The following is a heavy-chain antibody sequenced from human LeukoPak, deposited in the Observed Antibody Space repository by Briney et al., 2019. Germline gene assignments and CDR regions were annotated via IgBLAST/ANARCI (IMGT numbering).Heavy chain of an antibody. J-gene: IGHJ4*02. D-gene: IGHD6-6*01. CDR1: GDSVSSNSAA. CDR2: TYYRSKWFN. V-gene: IGHV6-1*01. CDR3: AREPYSTSSFFDS. Sequence: SQTLSLTCAISGDSVSSNSAAWNWIRQSPSRGLEWLGRTYYRSKWFNSFAVSVKSRITVNPDTSKNQFSLQLNSVTPEDTAVYYCAREPYSTSSFFDSWGQGTLVTVSS.